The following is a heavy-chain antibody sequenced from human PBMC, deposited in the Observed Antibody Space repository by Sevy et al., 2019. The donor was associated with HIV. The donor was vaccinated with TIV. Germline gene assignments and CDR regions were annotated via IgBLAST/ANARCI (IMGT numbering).Heavy chain of an antibody. Sequence: GGSLRLSCAASGFTVSSSYMTWVRQPPGKGLEWVSVIYSGGSTYYEDSVKGRFTISRANSKNTLYLQMNNLSADDTAVYYCARGRGVFGAVAINWFDPWGQGALVTVSS. CDR1: GFTVSSSY. CDR3: ARGRGVFGAVAINWFDP. J-gene: IGHJ5*02. D-gene: IGHD3-3*01. CDR2: IYSGGST. V-gene: IGHV3-53*03.